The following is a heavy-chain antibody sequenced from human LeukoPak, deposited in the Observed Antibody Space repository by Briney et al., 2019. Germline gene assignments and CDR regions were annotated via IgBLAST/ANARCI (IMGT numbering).Heavy chain of an antibody. J-gene: IGHJ4*02. CDR2: ISSSSHRT. Sequence: GGSLRLSCAASGFTFSSYAMSWVRQAPGKGLEWVAYISSSSHRTYYADSVKGRFTISRDNAKNSLFLQMDSLRPEDTAMYYCAGPTKTDSGTKDIDYWGQGTLVTVSS. D-gene: IGHD3-10*01. V-gene: IGHV3-48*04. CDR3: AGPTKTDSGTKDIDY. CDR1: GFTFSSYA.